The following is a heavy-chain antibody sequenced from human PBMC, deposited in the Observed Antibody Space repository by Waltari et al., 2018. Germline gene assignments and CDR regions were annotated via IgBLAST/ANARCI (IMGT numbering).Heavy chain of an antibody. V-gene: IGHV4-61*02. CDR2: INSSGSN. Sequence: QVQLQESGPGLVKPSQTLSLTCTGSGGPISSGYYYWNWIRQPAGKGPEWIGRINSSGSNSCNPSLRSRVIISIDTSKNQFFLKLSSVTAADTAVYYCARGSREWGFDAFNIWGQGTVVTVSS. CDR3: ARGSREWGFDAFNI. D-gene: IGHD2-15*01. J-gene: IGHJ3*02. CDR1: GGPISSGYYY.